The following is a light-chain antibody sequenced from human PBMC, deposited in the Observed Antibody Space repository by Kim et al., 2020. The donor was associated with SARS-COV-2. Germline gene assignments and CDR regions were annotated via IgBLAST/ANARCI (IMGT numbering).Light chain of an antibody. CDR2: KSD. V-gene: IGLV1-47*01. CDR3: AAWEDSLDGVV. J-gene: IGLJ2*01. CDR1: SSSLGKNY. Sequence: ELTQPPSASGTPGQRVTISCFGRSSSLGKNYVYWFQQLPGTAPKLFIDKSDHRPSGVPDRFSASKSGTSTSLAISGLRSEDEDGYYCAAWEDSLDGVVFGGGTKLTVL.